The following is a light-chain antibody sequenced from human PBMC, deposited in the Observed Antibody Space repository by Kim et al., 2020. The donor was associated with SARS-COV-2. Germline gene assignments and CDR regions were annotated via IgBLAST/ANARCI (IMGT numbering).Light chain of an antibody. V-gene: IGLV2-14*01. CDR3: SSYTSSSTWV. CDR2: VVS. Sequence: QSALTQPASVSGSPGQSITISCTGTSSDVGDYNYVSWYQQHPDKAPKLMIYVVSKRPSGVSSRFSGSKSGNTASLTISGLQAEDEADYYCSSYTSSSTWVFGGGTQLTVL. J-gene: IGLJ3*02. CDR1: SSDVGDYNY.